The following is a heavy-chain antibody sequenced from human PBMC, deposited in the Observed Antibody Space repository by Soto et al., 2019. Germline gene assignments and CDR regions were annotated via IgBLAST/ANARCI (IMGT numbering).Heavy chain of an antibody. CDR3: AIEHPMTGNYYYYGMDV. CDR1: GFTFSSYG. V-gene: IGHV3-33*01. CDR2: IWYDGSNK. D-gene: IGHD3-22*01. J-gene: IGHJ6*02. Sequence: QVQLVESGGGVVQPGRSLRLSCAASGFTFSSYGMHWVRQAPGKGLEWVAVIWYDGSNKYYADSVKGRFTISRDNSKNTLYLQMNSLRAEDTAVYYCAIEHPMTGNYYYYGMDVWGQGTTVTVSS.